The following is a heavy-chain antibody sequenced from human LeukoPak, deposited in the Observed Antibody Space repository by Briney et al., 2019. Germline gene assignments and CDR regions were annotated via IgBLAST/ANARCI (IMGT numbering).Heavy chain of an antibody. CDR2: IHYSGST. Sequence: SETLSLTCTVSGGSVSSSGYYWGWIRQPPGKGLEWIGSIHYSGSTYYNPSLKSRVTISVDTSNNQFSLKVSSVTAADTAVYYCARPLSPSYSSGWYDYWGQGTLVTVSS. D-gene: IGHD6-19*01. CDR1: GGSVSSSGYY. V-gene: IGHV4-39*01. CDR3: ARPLSPSYSSGWYDY. J-gene: IGHJ4*02.